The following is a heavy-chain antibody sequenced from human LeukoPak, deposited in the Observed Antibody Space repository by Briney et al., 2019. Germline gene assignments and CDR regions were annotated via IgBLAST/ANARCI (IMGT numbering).Heavy chain of an antibody. CDR2: ISYDGSNK. J-gene: IGHJ4*02. Sequence: GGSLRLSCAASGFTFSSYAMHWVRQAPGKRLEWVAVISYDGSNKYYADSVKGRFTISRDNSKNTLYLQMNSLRAEDTAVYYCARDLQYDFWSGYYDYWGQGTLVTVSS. V-gene: IGHV3-30-3*01. CDR3: ARDLQYDFWSGYYDY. CDR1: GFTFSSYA. D-gene: IGHD3-3*01.